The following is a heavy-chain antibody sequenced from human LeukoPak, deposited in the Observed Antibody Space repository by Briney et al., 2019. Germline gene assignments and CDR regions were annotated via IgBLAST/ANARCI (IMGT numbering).Heavy chain of an antibody. Sequence: SGGSLRLSCAASGFTFSSYSMNWVRQAPGKGLEWVSYISSSSSTIYYADSVKGRFTISRDNAKNSLYLQMNSLRAEDTAVYYCARDGYNWVFDYWGQGTLVTVSS. D-gene: IGHD5-24*01. CDR2: ISSSSSTI. CDR1: GFTFSSYS. CDR3: ARDGYNWVFDY. J-gene: IGHJ4*02. V-gene: IGHV3-48*01.